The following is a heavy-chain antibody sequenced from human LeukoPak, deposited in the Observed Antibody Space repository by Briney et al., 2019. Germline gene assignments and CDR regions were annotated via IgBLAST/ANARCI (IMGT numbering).Heavy chain of an antibody. CDR1: GGSISSYY. CDR2: IYYSGST. V-gene: IGHV4-59*01. CDR3: ARGQYSSSWYDY. D-gene: IGHD6-13*01. J-gene: IGHJ4*02. Sequence: SETLSLTCTVSGGSISSYYWSWIRQPPGKGLEWIGYIYYSGSTNYNPSLKSRVTISVDTSKNQFSLKLSSATAADTAVYYCARGQYSSSWYDYWGQGTLVTVSS.